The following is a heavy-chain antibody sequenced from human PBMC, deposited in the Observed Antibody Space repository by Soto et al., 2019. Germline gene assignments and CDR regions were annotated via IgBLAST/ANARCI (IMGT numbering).Heavy chain of an antibody. V-gene: IGHV3-23*01. Sequence: EVQLLESGGGLVQPGGSLRLSCAASGFTFSNYAMTWVRQAPGKGLEWVSTISGSGGSTYYADSVKGRFTISRDDSKNTLYLQMNGLRAEDAAVYYCAKERLRRCIDYWGQGSLVTVSS. CDR3: AKERLRRCIDY. CDR2: ISGSGGST. D-gene: IGHD2-8*01. CDR1: GFTFSNYA. J-gene: IGHJ4*02.